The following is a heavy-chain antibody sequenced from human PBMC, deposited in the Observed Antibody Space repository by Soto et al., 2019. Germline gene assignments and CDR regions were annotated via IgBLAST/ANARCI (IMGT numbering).Heavy chain of an antibody. CDR2: ISGSGGST. V-gene: IGHV3-23*01. Sequence: EVQLLESGGGLVQPGGSLRLSCAASGFTFSSYAMSWVRQAPGKGLEWVSAISGSGGSTYYADSVKGWFTISRDNSKNTLYLQMNSLRAEDTAVYYCAKGAHCSSTSCYEDAFDIWGQGTMVTVSS. CDR3: AKGAHCSSTSCYEDAFDI. CDR1: GFTFSSYA. D-gene: IGHD2-2*01. J-gene: IGHJ3*02.